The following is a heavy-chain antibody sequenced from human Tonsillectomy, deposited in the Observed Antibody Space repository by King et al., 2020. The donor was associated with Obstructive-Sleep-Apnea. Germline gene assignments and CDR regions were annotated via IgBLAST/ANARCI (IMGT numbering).Heavy chain of an antibody. Sequence: EVQLVESGGVVIQPGGSLRLSCAASGFTFDDYAMHWVRQAPGGGLEWVSLITWDGDTTYYADSLKSRFTISRDNSKNSLYLQMNNLRPEDTAFYYCAKDFDTNDSRDYWGQGTLVTVSS. D-gene: IGHD2-8*01. CDR1: GFTFDDYA. CDR2: ITWDGDTT. J-gene: IGHJ4*02. CDR3: AKDFDTNDSRDY. V-gene: IGHV3-43D*03.